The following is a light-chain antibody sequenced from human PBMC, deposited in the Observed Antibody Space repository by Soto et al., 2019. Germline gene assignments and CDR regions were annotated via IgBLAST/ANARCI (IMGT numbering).Light chain of an antibody. Sequence: EIVLTHSPGTLSLSPGEIATLSCRASQSVSNNYLAWYQQKPGQAPRLLIYGASNRATGIPDRFSGSGSGTDFTLTISRLEAEDSAVYYCQQYGASPPYTFGQGTKWIS. CDR1: QSVSNNY. CDR3: QQYGASPPYT. V-gene: IGKV3-20*01. CDR2: GAS. J-gene: IGKJ2*01.